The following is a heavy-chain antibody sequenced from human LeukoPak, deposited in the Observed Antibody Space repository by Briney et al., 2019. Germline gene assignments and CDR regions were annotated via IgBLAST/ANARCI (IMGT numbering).Heavy chain of an antibody. J-gene: IGHJ4*02. CDR3: ARYDRGLFFFDD. V-gene: IGHV4-59*08. CDR2: IHYSGSS. D-gene: IGHD1-14*01. CDR1: GASVRNEY. Sequence: SETLSLTCTVSGASVRNEYWSWIRQPPGKGLAWIGYIHYSGSSNYHPSLGSRVTISLDTSKNQFSLKLKSVTAADTGMYHCARYDRGLFFFDDWGQGTLVTVSS.